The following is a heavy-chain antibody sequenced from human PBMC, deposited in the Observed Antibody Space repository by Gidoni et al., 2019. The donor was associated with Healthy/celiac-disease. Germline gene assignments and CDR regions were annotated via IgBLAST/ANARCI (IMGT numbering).Heavy chain of an antibody. V-gene: IGHV3-23*01. J-gene: IGHJ5*02. D-gene: IGHD3-16*01. CDR1: GSTFSSYA. CDR2: ISGSGGST. Sequence: EVQLLESGGGLVQTGGSLRLSCAASGSTFSSYAMRWFRQAPGKGLEWVSAISGSGGSTYYADSVKGRFTISRDNSKNTLYLQMNSLRAEDTAVYYCAKDLDEYDYVWGSYRGGWFDPWGQGTLVTVSS. CDR3: AKDLDEYDYVWGSYRGGWFDP.